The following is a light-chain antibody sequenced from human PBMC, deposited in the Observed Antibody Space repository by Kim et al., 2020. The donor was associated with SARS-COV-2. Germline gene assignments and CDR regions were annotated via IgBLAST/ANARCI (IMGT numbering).Light chain of an antibody. CDR2: AAS. CDR3: QQYYSDPPYT. CDR1: HVISNY. J-gene: IGKJ2*01. Sequence: AIQMTQSPSSLSASTGDRVTFTCRASHVISNYLAWYQQKPGKAPKLLIYAASTLQSGVPSRFSGSGSGTDFTLTISSLQSEDFATYYCQQYYSDPPYTFGQGTKLEI. V-gene: IGKV1-8*01.